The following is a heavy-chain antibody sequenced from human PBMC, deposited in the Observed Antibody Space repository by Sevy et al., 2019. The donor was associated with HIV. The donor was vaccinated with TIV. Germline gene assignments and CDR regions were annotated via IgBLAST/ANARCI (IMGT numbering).Heavy chain of an antibody. CDR1: GGSISSGSYY. Sequence: SETLSLTCTVSGGSISSGSYYWSWIRQPAGKGLEWIGRIYTSGSTNYNPSLKSRVTISVDTSKNQFSLKLSSVTAADTVVYYCARASSSGWYNGWFDPWGQGTLVTVSS. D-gene: IGHD6-19*01. CDR2: IYTSGST. V-gene: IGHV4-61*02. CDR3: ARASSSGWYNGWFDP. J-gene: IGHJ5*02.